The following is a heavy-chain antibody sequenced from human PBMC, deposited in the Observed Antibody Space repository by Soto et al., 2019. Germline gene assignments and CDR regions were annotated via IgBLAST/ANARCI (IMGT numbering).Heavy chain of an antibody. J-gene: IGHJ4*02. D-gene: IGHD7-27*01. CDR3: ARDLNWAFDY. Sequence: EVALVESGGGLVKPGESLRLSCAVSGFTFRSYSLNWVRQAPGKGLEWVSYMSASRTWIGYADSVQGRFTISRDDAKNSVHLQMNNLREEDTAVYFCARDLNWAFDYWGQGILVVVS. CDR1: GFTFRSYS. CDR2: MSASRTWI. V-gene: IGHV3-48*02.